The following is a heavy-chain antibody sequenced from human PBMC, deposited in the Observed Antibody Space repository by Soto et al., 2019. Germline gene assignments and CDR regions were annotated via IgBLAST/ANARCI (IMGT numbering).Heavy chain of an antibody. J-gene: IGHJ6*02. Sequence: ASVKVSCKASGGTFSSYAISWVRQAPGQGLEWMGGIIPIFGTANYAQKFQGRVTITADESTSTAYMELSSLRSDDTAVYYCASPAVAETYYYYGMDVWGQGTAVTVSS. CDR1: GGTFSSYA. CDR3: ASPAVAETYYYYGMDV. CDR2: IIPIFGTA. V-gene: IGHV1-69*13. D-gene: IGHD6-19*01.